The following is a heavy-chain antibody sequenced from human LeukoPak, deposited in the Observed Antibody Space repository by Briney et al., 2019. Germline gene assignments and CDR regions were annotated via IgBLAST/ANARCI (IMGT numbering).Heavy chain of an antibody. V-gene: IGHV4-59*12. CDR1: GGSISNYR. Sequence: SETLPQTRTGSGGSISNYRRRWIRQPPEKGLEWIGYIYYSGSTNYNPSLKTRVTMSVDTSKNQVSLKLSSVTAADTAMYYCARAAENSSGWYLFAYWG. J-gene: IGHJ4*01. D-gene: IGHD6-19*01. CDR3: ARAAENSSGWYLFAY. CDR2: IYYSGST.